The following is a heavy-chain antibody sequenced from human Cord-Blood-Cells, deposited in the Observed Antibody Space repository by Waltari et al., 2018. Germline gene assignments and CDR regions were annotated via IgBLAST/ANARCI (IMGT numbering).Heavy chain of an antibody. D-gene: IGHD3-22*01. Sequence: QVQLVQSGAEVKKPGASVKVSCKASGYTFTGYYMHWVRQAPGQGLEWMGWINPDSGGTNYAQKFQGWVTMTRDTSISTAYMELSRLRSDDTAVYYCARDYYDSSGYYDYWGQGTLVTVSS. V-gene: IGHV1-2*04. J-gene: IGHJ4*02. CDR3: ARDYYDSSGYYDY. CDR2: INPDSGGT. CDR1: GYTFTGYY.